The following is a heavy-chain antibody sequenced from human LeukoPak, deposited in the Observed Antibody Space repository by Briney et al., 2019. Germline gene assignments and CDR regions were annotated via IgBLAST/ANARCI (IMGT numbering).Heavy chain of an antibody. CDR3: ARAIRGVTQNRLPATAPFDY. J-gene: IGHJ4*02. CDR2: TYYRSKLYN. V-gene: IGHV6-1*01. Sequence: PSQTLSLTCAISGDSVSSNSAAWNWIRQSPSRGLEWLGRTYYRSKLYNDYAVSVKSRITINPDTSKNQFSLQLNSVTPEDTAVYYCARAIRGVTQNRLPATAPFDYWGQGTLVTVSS. CDR1: GDSVSSNSAA. D-gene: IGHD3-10*01.